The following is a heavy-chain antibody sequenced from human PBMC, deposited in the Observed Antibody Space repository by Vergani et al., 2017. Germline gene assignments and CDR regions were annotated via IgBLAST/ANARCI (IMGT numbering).Heavy chain of an antibody. Sequence: QVHLVQSGTEVKKPGASVKVSCKASGYTFTSFALHWVRQAPGQRLEWMGWINAGNGNTKYSQKFQDRVTITRDTSATTAYMELSSLRSEDTAVYYCARGWEKVDYWGQGTLVTVSS. D-gene: IGHD1-26*01. V-gene: IGHV1-3*01. J-gene: IGHJ4*02. CDR2: INAGNGNT. CDR3: ARGWEKVDY. CDR1: GYTFTSFA.